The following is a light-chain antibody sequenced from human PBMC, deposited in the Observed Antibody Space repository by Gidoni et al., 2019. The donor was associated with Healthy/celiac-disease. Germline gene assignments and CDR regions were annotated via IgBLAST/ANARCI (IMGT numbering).Light chain of an antibody. CDR2: EDY. J-gene: IGLJ3*02. V-gene: IGLV6-57*01. CDR1: SGSIASNY. CDR3: QSYDSSNQGV. Sequence: NFMLTQPHSVSESPGKTVTISCTRSSGSIASNYVQLYQQRPGSSPTTVIYEDYQRPSGFPDRFSGSIDSSSNSASLTISGLKTEDEADYYCQSYDSSNQGVFGGGTKLTVL.